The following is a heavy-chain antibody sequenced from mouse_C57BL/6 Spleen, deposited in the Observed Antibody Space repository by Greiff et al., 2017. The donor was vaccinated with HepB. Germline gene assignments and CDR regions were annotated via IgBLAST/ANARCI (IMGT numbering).Heavy chain of an antibody. D-gene: IGHD1-1*01. CDR2: IHPSDSDT. V-gene: IGHV1-74*01. CDR1: GYTFTSYW. J-gene: IGHJ2*01. CDR3: ATPYGSSLHFDY. Sequence: QVQLQQPGAELVKPGASVKVSCKASGYTFTSYWMHWVKQRPGQGLEWIGRIHPSDSDTNYNQRFKGKATLTVDKSSSTAYMQLSSLTSEDSAVYYCATPYGSSLHFDYWGQGTTLTVSS.